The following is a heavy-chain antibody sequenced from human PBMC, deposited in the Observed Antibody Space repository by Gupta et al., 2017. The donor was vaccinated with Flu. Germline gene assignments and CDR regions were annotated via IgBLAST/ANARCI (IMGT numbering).Heavy chain of an antibody. CDR2: IRSKANGDAT. J-gene: IGHJ4*02. D-gene: IGHD2-8*01. V-gene: IGHV3-73*01. Sequence: WVSQGSGKGLGWVGSIRSKANGDATAYGASVKGRFTISRDDSKNTAYLQMNSLKTEDTAVYYCTRGYCTNGGCCNFDYWGQGILVTVSS. CDR3: TRGYCTNGGCCNFDY.